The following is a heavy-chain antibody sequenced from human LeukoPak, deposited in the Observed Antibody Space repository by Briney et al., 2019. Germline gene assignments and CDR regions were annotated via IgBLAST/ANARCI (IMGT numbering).Heavy chain of an antibody. CDR1: VGSISSSSYY. Sequence: SDTLSLIYSFSVGSISSSSYYWGSSRQPPGKGLEMIGSIYYSGSTYYTQSLKSRVTITVATSKNQFSLKLSTVTAADTAVYYCAREPHYDFWSGYADYWGQGALVTVSS. J-gene: IGHJ4*02. D-gene: IGHD3-3*01. V-gene: IGHV4-39*07. CDR3: AREPHYDFWSGYADY. CDR2: IYYSGST.